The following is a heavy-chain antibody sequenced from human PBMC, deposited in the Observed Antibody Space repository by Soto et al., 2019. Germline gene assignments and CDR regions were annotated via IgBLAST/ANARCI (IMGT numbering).Heavy chain of an antibody. CDR2: ISYDGSNK. V-gene: IGHV3-30*18. CDR1: GFTFSSYG. CDR3: AKDQGVQLWLGRGYYYYGMDV. D-gene: IGHD5-18*01. Sequence: QVQLVESGGGVVQPGRSLRLSCAASGFTFSSYGMHWVRQAPGKGLECVAVISYDGSNKYYADSVKGRFTISRDNSKNTLYLQMNSLRAEDTAVYYCAKDQGVQLWLGRGYYYYGMDVWGQGTTVTVSS. J-gene: IGHJ6*02.